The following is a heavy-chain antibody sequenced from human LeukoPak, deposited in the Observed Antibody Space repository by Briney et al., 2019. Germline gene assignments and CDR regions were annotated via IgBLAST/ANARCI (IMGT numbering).Heavy chain of an antibody. CDR3: AKFVGSSSWPSPVDY. Sequence: GGSLRLSCAASGFTFSSYAMSWVRQAPGKGLEWVSAISGSGGSTYYADSVKGRFTISRDNSKNTLYLQMNGLRAEDTAVYYCAKFVGSSSWPSPVDYWSQGTLVTVSS. V-gene: IGHV3-23*01. CDR2: ISGSGGST. CDR1: GFTFSSYA. D-gene: IGHD6-13*01. J-gene: IGHJ4*02.